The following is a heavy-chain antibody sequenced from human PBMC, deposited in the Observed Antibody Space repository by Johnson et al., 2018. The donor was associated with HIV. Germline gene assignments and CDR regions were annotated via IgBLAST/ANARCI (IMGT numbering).Heavy chain of an antibody. J-gene: IGHJ3*02. CDR2: IRNDGSTQ. Sequence: QMLLVESGGGVVQPGGSLRLSCAASGSTFSTYGIHWVRQAPGNGLEWVAFIRNDGSTQSYAESVLGRITISSDNSKNTRYLQMNSLRAEDTAVYYCAKVANWGTYRYNLGDTYDIWGQGTMVTVSS. D-gene: IGHD3-16*02. V-gene: IGHV3-30*02. CDR1: GSTFSTYG. CDR3: AKVANWGTYRYNLGDTYDI.